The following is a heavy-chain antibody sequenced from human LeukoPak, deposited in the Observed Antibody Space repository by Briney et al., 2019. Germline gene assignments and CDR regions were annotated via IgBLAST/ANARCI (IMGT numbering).Heavy chain of an antibody. J-gene: IGHJ5*02. CDR3: ARAREGYSGSWYTWFDP. CDR2: ISAYNSNT. D-gene: IGHD6-13*01. CDR1: GYTFTSYG. V-gene: IGHV1-18*04. Sequence: ASVKVSCKASGYTFTSYGISWVRQAPGQGLEWMGWISAYNSNTNYAQKLQGRVTMTTDTSTSTAYMELRSLRSDDTAVYYCARAREGYSGSWYTWFDPWGQGTLVTVSS.